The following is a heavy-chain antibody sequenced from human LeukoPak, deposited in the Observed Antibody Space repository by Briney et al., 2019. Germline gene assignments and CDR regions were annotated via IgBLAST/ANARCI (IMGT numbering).Heavy chain of an antibody. CDR2: ITGSGGST. V-gene: IGHV3-23*01. CDR1: GFTFSSYA. Sequence: GGSLRLSCAASGFTFSSYAMSWVRQAPGKGLEWVSDITGSGGSTYYADSVKGRFTISRDNSKNTLYLQMNSLRAEDTAAYYCAKPGSALWFGELKYYFHYWGQGTLVTVSS. D-gene: IGHD3-10*01. CDR3: AKPGSALWFGELKYYFHY. J-gene: IGHJ4*02.